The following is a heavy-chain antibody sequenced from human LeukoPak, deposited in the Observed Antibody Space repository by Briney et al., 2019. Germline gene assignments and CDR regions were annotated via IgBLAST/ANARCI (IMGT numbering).Heavy chain of an antibody. Sequence: SETLSLTCTVSGGSISSGGYYWSWIRQHPGKGLEWIGYIYYSGSTYYNPSLKGRVTISVDTSKNQFSLKLSSVTAADTAVYYCARGVLYSSIIREWGQGTLVTVSS. V-gene: IGHV4-31*03. D-gene: IGHD6-13*01. CDR3: ARGVLYSSIIRE. J-gene: IGHJ4*02. CDR2: IYYSGST. CDR1: GGSISSGGYY.